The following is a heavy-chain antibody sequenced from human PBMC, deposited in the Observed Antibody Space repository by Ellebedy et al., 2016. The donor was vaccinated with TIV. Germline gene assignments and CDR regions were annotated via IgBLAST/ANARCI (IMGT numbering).Heavy chain of an antibody. D-gene: IGHD1-14*01. CDR1: GFTFSSSA. CDR3: AKGRSGTKIHHAFDY. J-gene: IGHJ4*02. V-gene: IGHV3-23*01. Sequence: GESLKISCAASGFTFSSSAMSWVRQAPGKGLEWVSGFGVSGDTTYYTDSVKDRFTVSRDNSRNTLYLQMNSLRAEDTAIYYCAKGRSGTKIHHAFDYWGQGTLVTVSS. CDR2: FGVSGDTT.